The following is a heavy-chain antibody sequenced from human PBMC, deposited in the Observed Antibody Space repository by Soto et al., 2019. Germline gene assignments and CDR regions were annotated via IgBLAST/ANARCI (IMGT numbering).Heavy chain of an antibody. V-gene: IGHV4-4*02. Sequence: QVQLQESGPGLVKPSGTLSLTCAVSSGSISSSNWWSWVRQPPGKGLEWIGEIYHSGSTNYNPSLKSRVTISVDKAKNQVSLKLSAVTAADTAVDYCARDKGNSSGWYRDAFDIWGQGTMVNVSS. D-gene: IGHD6-13*01. CDR3: ARDKGNSSGWYRDAFDI. CDR1: SGSISSSNW. J-gene: IGHJ3*02. CDR2: IYHSGST.